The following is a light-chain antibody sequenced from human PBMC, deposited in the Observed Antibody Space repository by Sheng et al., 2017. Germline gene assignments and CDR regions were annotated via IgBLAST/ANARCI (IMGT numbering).Light chain of an antibody. V-gene: IGKV1-33*01. J-gene: IGKJ2*01. CDR1: QPIYNY. CDR3: QLYDNISYT. Sequence: DIQMTQSPSSLSASVGDRVTITCRASQPIYNYLNWYQQKPGKAPKLLIYAASSLESGVPSRFSGSGSGTHFTFTITSLQPEDFATYFCQLYDNISYTFGQGTKLEIK. CDR2: AAS.